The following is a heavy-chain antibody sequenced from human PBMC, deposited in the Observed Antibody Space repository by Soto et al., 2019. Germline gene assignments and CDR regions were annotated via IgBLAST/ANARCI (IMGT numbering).Heavy chain of an antibody. CDR2: VYYSGNT. J-gene: IGHJ6*03. Sequence: AETLSLTCTVSGGSISPYYWSWIRQPPGKGLEWIGYVYYSGNTNYNPSLESRVTISVDTSRNRFSLNLTSATAADTAVYYCARKGAAASYAHYYMDVWGRGTAVTVSS. CDR1: GGSISPYY. V-gene: IGHV4-59*01. CDR3: ARKGAAASYAHYYMDV. D-gene: IGHD6-13*01.